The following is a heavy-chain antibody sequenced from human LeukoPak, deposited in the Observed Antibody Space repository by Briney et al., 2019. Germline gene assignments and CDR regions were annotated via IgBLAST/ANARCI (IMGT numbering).Heavy chain of an antibody. Sequence: ASVKVSCKASGYTFNNYALHWVRQAPGQRLEWMGWINAGNGNTKYSQDFQRRLTITRDTSASTAYMDLSSLRSEDTAMYFCARDRSGSYYFDYWGQGILVTVSS. J-gene: IGHJ4*02. CDR2: INAGNGNT. D-gene: IGHD1-26*01. CDR1: GYTFNNYA. V-gene: IGHV1-3*01. CDR3: ARDRSGSYYFDY.